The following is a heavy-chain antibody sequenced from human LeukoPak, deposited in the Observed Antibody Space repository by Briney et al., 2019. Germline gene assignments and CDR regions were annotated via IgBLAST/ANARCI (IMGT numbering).Heavy chain of an antibody. CDR2: IYYSGST. Sequence: PSETLSLTCTVSGGSISSYYWSWIRQPPGKGLEWIGYIYYSGSTNYNPSLKSRVTISVDTSKNQFSLKLSSVTAADTAVYYCARHLDRIGDFDYWGQGTLVTVSS. CDR1: GGSISSYY. D-gene: IGHD3-16*02. V-gene: IGHV4-59*08. CDR3: ARHLDRIGDFDY. J-gene: IGHJ4*02.